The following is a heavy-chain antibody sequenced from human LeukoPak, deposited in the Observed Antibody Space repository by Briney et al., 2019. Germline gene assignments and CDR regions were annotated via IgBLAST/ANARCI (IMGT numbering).Heavy chain of an antibody. CDR1: GYSFTSYW. J-gene: IGHJ6*03. D-gene: IGHD6-19*01. V-gene: IGHV5-51*01. CDR3: ARRGVAGPTDYYYYMGV. Sequence: GESLKISCQGSGYSFTSYWIAWVRQMPGKGLEWMGIIDPSDSETTYSPSFQGQVTISVDKSISTAYLQWSSLKASDTAVYYCARRGVAGPTDYYYYMGVWGKGTTVTVSS. CDR2: IDPSDSET.